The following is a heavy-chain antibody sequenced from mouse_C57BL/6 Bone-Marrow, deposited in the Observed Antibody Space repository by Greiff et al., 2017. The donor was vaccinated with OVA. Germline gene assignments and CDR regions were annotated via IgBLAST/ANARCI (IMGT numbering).Heavy chain of an antibody. Sequence: EVQVVESGGGLVQPGGSLSLSCAASGFTFTDYYMSWVRQPPGKELEWLGFIRNKANGYTTEYSASVKGRFTISRDNSQSILYLQMNALRAEDSATYYCARGRVTFDYWGQGTTLTVSS. CDR2: IRNKANGYTT. J-gene: IGHJ2*01. CDR3: ARGRVTFDY. V-gene: IGHV7-3*01. D-gene: IGHD2-1*01. CDR1: GFTFTDYY.